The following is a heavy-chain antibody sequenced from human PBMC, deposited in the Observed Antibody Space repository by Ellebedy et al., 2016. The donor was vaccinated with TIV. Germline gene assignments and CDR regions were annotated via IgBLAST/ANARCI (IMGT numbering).Heavy chain of an antibody. J-gene: IGHJ4*02. CDR1: GYNLTNYC. V-gene: IGHV5-51*01. Sequence: GESLKISCRGSGYNLTNYCMGWVRQMPGKGLEWIGIIYPGDSNTMYTPSFQGQVTISADKSVSTAYLQWTSLKVSDTALYFCARNYGYGVSVDFWGQGTLVIVSS. D-gene: IGHD5-18*01. CDR3: ARNYGYGVSVDF. CDR2: IYPGDSNT.